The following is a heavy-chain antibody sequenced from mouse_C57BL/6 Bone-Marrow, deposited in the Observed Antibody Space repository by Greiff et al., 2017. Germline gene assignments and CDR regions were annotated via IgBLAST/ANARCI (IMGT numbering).Heavy chain of an antibody. CDR2: IYPGDGDT. Sequence: QVQLQQSGPELVKPGASVKISCKASGYAFSSSWMNWVKQRPGKGLEWIGRIYPGDGDTNYNGKFKGKATLTADKSSSTGYMQLSSRTSEDSAVYFCAHYSNYVGGYYAMDYWGQGTSVTVSS. J-gene: IGHJ4*01. CDR1: GYAFSSSW. V-gene: IGHV1-82*01. CDR3: AHYSNYVGGYYAMDY. D-gene: IGHD2-5*01.